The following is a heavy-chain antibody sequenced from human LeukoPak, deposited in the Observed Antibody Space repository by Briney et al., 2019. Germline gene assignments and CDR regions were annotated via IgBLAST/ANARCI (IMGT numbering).Heavy chain of an antibody. CDR3: ARTNVLLWFGEPKTAHFDY. J-gene: IGHJ4*02. Sequence: GASVKVSCKASGYTFTSYYMHWVRQAPGQGLEWMGIINPSGGSTSYAQKFQGRVTMTRDTSTSTVYMELSSLRSEDTAVYYCARTNVLLWFGEPKTAHFDYWGQGTLVTVSS. CDR2: INPSGGST. V-gene: IGHV1-46*01. CDR1: GYTFTSYY. D-gene: IGHD3-10*01.